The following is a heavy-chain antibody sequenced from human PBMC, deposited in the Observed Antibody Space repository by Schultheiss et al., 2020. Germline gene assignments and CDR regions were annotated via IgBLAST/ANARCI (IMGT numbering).Heavy chain of an antibody. CDR1: GGSISSGDYY. J-gene: IGHJ3*02. CDR2: INHSGST. CDR3: ASPYGDYGSDAFDI. V-gene: IGHV4-61*08. D-gene: IGHD4-17*01. Sequence: SETLSLTCTVSGGSISSGDYYWSWIRQPPGKGLEWIGEINHSGSTNYNPSLKSRVTISVDTSKNQFSLKLSSVTAADTAVYYCASPYGDYGSDAFDIWGQGTMVTVSS.